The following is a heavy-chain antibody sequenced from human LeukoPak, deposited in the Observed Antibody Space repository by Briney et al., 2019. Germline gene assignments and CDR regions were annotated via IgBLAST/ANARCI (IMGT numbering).Heavy chain of an antibody. CDR2: ISSNGGST. Sequence: GGSLRLSCAASGFTFSSYAMHWVRQAPGKGLEYVSAISSNGGSTYYADSVKGRFTISRDNSKNTLYLQMNSLRAEDTAVYYCARDGGSAWFLDYWGQGTLVTVSS. J-gene: IGHJ4*02. V-gene: IGHV3-64*04. CDR1: GFTFSSYA. CDR3: ARDGGSAWFLDY. D-gene: IGHD6-19*01.